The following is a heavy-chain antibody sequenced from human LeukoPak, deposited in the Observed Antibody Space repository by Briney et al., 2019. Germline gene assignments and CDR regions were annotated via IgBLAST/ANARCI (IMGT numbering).Heavy chain of an antibody. CDR3: ARDVSSTPNWEFDY. Sequence: GASMKVSCKTSGYTFADYFIHWVRQAPGQGLEWMGRINANSGGTEYQQKFQGRVTMTRDTSISTAYVEVNWLISDDTAIYYCARDVSSTPNWEFDYWGQGTQVTVSS. D-gene: IGHD1-26*01. J-gene: IGHJ4*02. V-gene: IGHV1-2*06. CDR1: GYTFADYF. CDR2: INANSGGT.